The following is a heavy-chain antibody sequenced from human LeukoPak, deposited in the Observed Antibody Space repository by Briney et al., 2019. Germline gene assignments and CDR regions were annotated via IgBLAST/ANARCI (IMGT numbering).Heavy chain of an antibody. CDR3: AELGITMIGGV. D-gene: IGHD3-10*02. V-gene: IGHV3-7*01. J-gene: IGHJ6*04. CDR1: GFTFSSYW. Sequence: GGSLRLSCAASGFTFSSYWMSWVRQAPGKGLEWVSNIKQDGSAKYYVDSVKGRFTISRDNDKNSLYLQMNSLRAEDTAVYYCAELGITMIGGVWGKGTTVTISS. CDR2: IKQDGSAK.